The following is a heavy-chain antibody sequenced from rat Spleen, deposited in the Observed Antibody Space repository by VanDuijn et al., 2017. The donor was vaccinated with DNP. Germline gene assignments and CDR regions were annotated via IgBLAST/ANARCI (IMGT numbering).Heavy chain of an antibody. V-gene: IGHV3-1*01. D-gene: IGHD1-12*02. Sequence: EVQLQESGPGLVKPSQSLSLTCSVPGYSTTSNYWGWIRKFPGNKMEWIGHISYSGSTSYNPSLKSRISITRDTSKNQFFLQLNSVTTEDTATYYCARYYDGSYYFAYWGQGTLVTVSS. CDR2: ISYSGST. CDR3: ARYYDGSYYFAY. CDR1: GYSTTSNY. J-gene: IGHJ3*01.